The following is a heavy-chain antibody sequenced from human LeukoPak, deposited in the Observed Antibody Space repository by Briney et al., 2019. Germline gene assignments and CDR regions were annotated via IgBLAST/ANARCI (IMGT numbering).Heavy chain of an antibody. CDR3: ARHPTALVSYGFDP. CDR1: GGSFSNYY. Sequence: SETLSLTCTVSGGSFSNYYWSWIRQPPGKGLEWIGYIYYSGSTNYNPSLKSRVAISVDTSKNQFSLNLSSVTAADTAVYYCARHPTALVSYGFDPWGQGTLVTVSS. V-gene: IGHV4-59*08. J-gene: IGHJ5*02. CDR2: IYYSGST. D-gene: IGHD5-18*01.